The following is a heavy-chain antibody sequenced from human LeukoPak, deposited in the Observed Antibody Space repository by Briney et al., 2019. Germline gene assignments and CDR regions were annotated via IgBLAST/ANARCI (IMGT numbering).Heavy chain of an antibody. D-gene: IGHD3-22*01. CDR3: ARVGIVLVTGSNWVDP. J-gene: IGHJ5*02. V-gene: IGHV4-59*02. CDR1: GGSVTDYY. CDR2: IYYTGT. Sequence: MTSETLSLTCTVSGGSVTDYYWSWIRQSPGKGLEWIGYIYYTGTSYNPSLKSRVTISADTSKNQFSLKLISVTAADTAVYYCARVGIVLVTGSNWVDPWGQGTLVTVSS.